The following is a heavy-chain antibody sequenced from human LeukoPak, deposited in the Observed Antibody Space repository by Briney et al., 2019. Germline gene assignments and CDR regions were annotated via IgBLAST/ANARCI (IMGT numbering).Heavy chain of an antibody. CDR1: GYSISSDYF. Sequence: SDTLSLTCAVSGYSISSDYFWGWIRQPPGKGLEYIGAIYHSGSTYYNPSLKSRVMISVDTSNNQFSLKLNSVTAADTAVYYCARGILLWGQGTLVTVSS. V-gene: IGHV4-38-2*01. CDR3: ARGILL. D-gene: IGHD2-15*01. CDR2: IYHSGST. J-gene: IGHJ4*02.